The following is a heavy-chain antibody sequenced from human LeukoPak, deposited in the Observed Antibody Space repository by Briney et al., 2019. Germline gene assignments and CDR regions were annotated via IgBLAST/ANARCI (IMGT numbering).Heavy chain of an antibody. Sequence: PGGSLRLSCAASGFTFSSYGMHWVRQAPGKGLEWVAVISYDGSNKYYADSVKGRFTISRDNSKNTLYLQMNSLRAEDTAVYYCAKLAAPTGDFDYWGQGTLVTVSS. J-gene: IGHJ4*02. V-gene: IGHV3-30*18. D-gene: IGHD6-6*01. CDR3: AKLAAPTGDFDY. CDR1: GFTFSSYG. CDR2: ISYDGSNK.